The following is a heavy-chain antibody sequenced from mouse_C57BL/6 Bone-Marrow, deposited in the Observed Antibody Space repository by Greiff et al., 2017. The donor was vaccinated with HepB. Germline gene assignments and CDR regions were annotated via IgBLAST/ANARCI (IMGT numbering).Heavy chain of an antibody. CDR2: IDPNSGGT. CDR1: GYTFTSYW. J-gene: IGHJ1*03. D-gene: IGHD2-5*01. CDR3: ARGPYSNYHWYFDV. V-gene: IGHV1-72*01. Sequence: VQLQQPGAELVKPGASVKLSCKASGYTFTSYWMHWVKQRPGRGLEWIGRIDPNSGGTKYNEKFKSKATLTVDKPSSTASMQLSSLTSEYSAVYDCARGPYSNYHWYFDVWGTGTTVTVSS.